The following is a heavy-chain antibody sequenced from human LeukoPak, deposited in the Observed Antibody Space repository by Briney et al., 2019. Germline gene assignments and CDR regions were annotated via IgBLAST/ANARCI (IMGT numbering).Heavy chain of an antibody. CDR2: IYSGGST. Sequence: PGGSLRLSCAASGFTVSSNYMSWVRQAPGKGLEWVSVIYSGGSTYYADSVKGRFTISRHNSKNTLYLQMNSLRAEDTAVYYCARSIVGAEGVFDYWGQGTLVTVSS. J-gene: IGHJ4*02. CDR3: ARSIVGAEGVFDY. D-gene: IGHD1-26*01. V-gene: IGHV3-53*04. CDR1: GFTVSSNY.